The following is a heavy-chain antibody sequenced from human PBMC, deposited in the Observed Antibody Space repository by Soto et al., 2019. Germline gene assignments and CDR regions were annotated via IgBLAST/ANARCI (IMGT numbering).Heavy chain of an antibody. J-gene: IGHJ6*02. V-gene: IGHV4-39*01. CDR2: IYYSGST. D-gene: IGHD3-10*01. CDR3: ARLSFLVVRGADYYGMDV. Sequence: QLQLQESGPGLVKPSETLSLTCTVSGGSISSSSYYWGWIRQPPGKGLEWIGSIYYSGSTYYNPSLKSRVTISVDTSKNQFSLKLSSVTAADTAVYYCARLSFLVVRGADYYGMDVWGQGTTVTVSS. CDR1: GGSISSSSYY.